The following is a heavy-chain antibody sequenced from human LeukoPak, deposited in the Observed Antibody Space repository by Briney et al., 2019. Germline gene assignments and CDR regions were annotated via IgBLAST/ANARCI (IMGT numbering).Heavy chain of an antibody. D-gene: IGHD6-13*01. CDR2: IYYSGST. Sequence: SETLSLTCTVSGGSISSYYWSWIRQPPGKGLEWIGYIYYSGSTNYNPSLKSRVTISVDKSKNQFSLKLSSVTAADTAVYYCARDRGPSSYSSSWYRRSLAGWFDPWGQGTLVTVSS. V-gene: IGHV4-59*12. CDR1: GGSISSYY. J-gene: IGHJ5*02. CDR3: ARDRGPSSYSSSWYRRSLAGWFDP.